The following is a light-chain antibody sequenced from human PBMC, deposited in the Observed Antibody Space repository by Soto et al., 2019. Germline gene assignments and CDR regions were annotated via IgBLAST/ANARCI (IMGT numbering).Light chain of an antibody. CDR1: QSISTW. Sequence: DIQMTQSPSTLSASVGDRVTVTCRASQSISTWLGWYQQKPGKAPTLLIYDASSLKSGVPSGFSGSGSGTDFTLTISSLQPDDFATYYCQQYHTYSSITFGQGTRLEIK. CDR2: DAS. CDR3: QQYHTYSSIT. J-gene: IGKJ5*01. V-gene: IGKV1-5*01.